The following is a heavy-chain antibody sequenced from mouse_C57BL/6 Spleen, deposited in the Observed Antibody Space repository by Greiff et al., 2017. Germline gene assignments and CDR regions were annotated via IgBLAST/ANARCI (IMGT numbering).Heavy chain of an antibody. V-gene: IGHV5-12*01. CDR3: ARRGYDYDENFDY. CDR2: ISNGGGST. D-gene: IGHD2-4*01. J-gene: IGHJ2*01. CDR1: GFTFSDYY. Sequence: EVQGVESGGGLVQPGGSLKLSCAASGFTFSDYYMYWVRQTPEKRLEWVAYISNGGGSTYYPDTVKGRFTISRDNAKNTLYLQMSRLKSEDTAMYYCARRGYDYDENFDYWGQGTTLTVSS.